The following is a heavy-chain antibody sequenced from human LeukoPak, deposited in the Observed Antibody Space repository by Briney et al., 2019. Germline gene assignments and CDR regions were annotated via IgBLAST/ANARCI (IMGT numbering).Heavy chain of an antibody. CDR1: GGSISSYY. D-gene: IGHD3-16*02. CDR3: ARALTYDYVWGSYRRGPFDY. Sequence: SETLSLTCTVSGGSISSYYWSWIRQPAGKGLEWIGRIYTSGSTNYNPSLKSRVTMSVDTSKNQFSLKLSSVTAADTAVYYCARALTYDYVWGSYRRGPFDYWGQGTLVTVSS. J-gene: IGHJ4*02. V-gene: IGHV4-4*07. CDR2: IYTSGST.